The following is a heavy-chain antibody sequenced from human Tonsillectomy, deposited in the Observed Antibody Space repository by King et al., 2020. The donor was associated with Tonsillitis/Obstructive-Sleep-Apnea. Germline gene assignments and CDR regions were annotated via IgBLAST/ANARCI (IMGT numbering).Heavy chain of an antibody. D-gene: IGHD3-10*01. CDR1: RFTFSSYW. CDR2: IKQDESEK. Sequence: VQLVESGGGLVQPGGSLRLSCAASRFTFSSYWMSWVRQAPGKGLEWVANIKQDESEKYYVDSVKGRFTISRDNARNSLYLQMNSLRAEDTAVYYCATGPQEFWGQGTLVTVSS. J-gene: IGHJ4*02. CDR3: ATGPQEF. V-gene: IGHV3-7*03.